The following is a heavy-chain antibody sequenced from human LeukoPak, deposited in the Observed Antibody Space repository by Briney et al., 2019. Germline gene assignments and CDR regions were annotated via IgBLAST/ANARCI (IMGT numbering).Heavy chain of an antibody. CDR3: GGGRGVDGKYYYDYRVL. Sequence: GGSLRLSCVGSGFTFSSYHINWVRQTPEKGLEWVSSISSGGSYIYSVDSLKGRFTISRDNAKNSVYLHMNSVRDEDTAVYYFGGGRGVDGKYYYDYRVLWGKGTTVTVS. V-gene: IGHV3-21*01. CDR1: GFTFSSYH. CDR2: ISSGGSYI. J-gene: IGHJ6*03. D-gene: IGHD6-19*01.